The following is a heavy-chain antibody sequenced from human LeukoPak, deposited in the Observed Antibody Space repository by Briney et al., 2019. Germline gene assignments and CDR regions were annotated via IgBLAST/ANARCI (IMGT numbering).Heavy chain of an antibody. CDR1: GGSISSSNW. CDR3: AKDRPTMVRGVDFDY. V-gene: IGHV4-4*02. CDR2: IYHSGST. Sequence: SETLSLTCAVSGGSISSSNWWSWVRQPPGKGLEWIGQIYHSGSTNYNPSLKSRVTISVDKSNNHFSLKLSSVTAADTAVYYCAKDRPTMVRGVDFDYWGQGTLVTVSS. J-gene: IGHJ4*02. D-gene: IGHD3-10*01.